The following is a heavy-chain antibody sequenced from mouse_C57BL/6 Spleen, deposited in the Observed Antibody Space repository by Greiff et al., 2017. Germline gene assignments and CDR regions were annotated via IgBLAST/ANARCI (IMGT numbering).Heavy chain of an antibody. J-gene: IGHJ2*01. CDR1: GYTFTGYW. Sequence: VQLVESGAELMKPGASVKLSCKATGYTFTGYWIEWVKQRPGHGLEWIGEILPGSGSTNSNEKFKGKATFTADPSSNTAYMQLSSLTTEDSAIYYCAIRGYGYDDYFDYWGQGTTLTVSS. V-gene: IGHV1-9*01. CDR2: ILPGSGST. D-gene: IGHD2-2*01. CDR3: AIRGYGYDDYFDY.